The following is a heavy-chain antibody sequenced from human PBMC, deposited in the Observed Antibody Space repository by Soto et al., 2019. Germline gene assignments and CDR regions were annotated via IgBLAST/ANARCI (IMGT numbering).Heavy chain of an antibody. CDR3: PKPYVDTPMVTTGVFDI. D-gene: IGHD5-18*01. CDR1: GFTFSSYI. J-gene: IGHJ3*02. Sequence: GGSLRLSCAASGFTFSSYIMTWVRQAPGKGLEWVSAIGGSGGRTYYADSVRGRFTISRDNAKNRLYLQMNNLRAEDTAVFFCPKPYVDTPMVTTGVFDIWGQGTQVTVSS. CDR2: IGGSGGRT. V-gene: IGHV3-23*01.